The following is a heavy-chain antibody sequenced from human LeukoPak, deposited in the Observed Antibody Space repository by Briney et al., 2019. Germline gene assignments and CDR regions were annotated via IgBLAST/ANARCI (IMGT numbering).Heavy chain of an antibody. D-gene: IGHD1-26*01. V-gene: IGHV4-59*01. CDR1: GGSISSYY. J-gene: IGHJ4*02. Sequence: SETLSLTCTVSGGSISSYYWSWIRQPPGKGLERIGYIYYSGSTNYNPSLKSRVTISVDTSKNQFSLKLSSVTAADTAVYYCARVHTFLSVGATSYYFDYWGQGTLVTVSS. CDR3: ARVHTFLSVGATSYYFDY. CDR2: IYYSGST.